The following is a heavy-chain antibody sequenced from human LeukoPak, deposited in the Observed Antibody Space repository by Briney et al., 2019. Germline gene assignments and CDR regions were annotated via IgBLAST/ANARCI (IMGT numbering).Heavy chain of an antibody. CDR2: IRYDGSNK. CDR3: AKVYNYDFWSGYSERYFDY. J-gene: IGHJ4*02. V-gene: IGHV3-30*02. CDR1: GFTFSSYG. D-gene: IGHD3-3*01. Sequence: GGSLRLSCAASGFTFSSYGMRWVRQAPGKGLEWVAFIRYDGSNKYYADSVKGRFTISRDNSKNTLYLQMNSLRAEDTAVYYCAKVYNYDFWSGYSERYFDYWGQGTLVTVSS.